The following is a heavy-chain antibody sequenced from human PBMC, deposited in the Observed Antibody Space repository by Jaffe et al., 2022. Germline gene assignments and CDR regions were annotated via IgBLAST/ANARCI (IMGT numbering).Heavy chain of an antibody. V-gene: IGHV4-59*01. D-gene: IGHD3-9*01. CDR3: AGLRYFDWWFDY. CDR2: IYYSGST. J-gene: IGHJ4*02. CDR1: GGSISSYY. Sequence: QVQLQESGPGLVKPSETLSLTCTVSGGSISSYYWSWIRQPPGKGLEWIGYIYYSGSTNYNPSLKSRVTISVDTSKNQFSLKLSSVTAADTAVYYCAGLRYFDWWFDYWGQGTLVTVSS.